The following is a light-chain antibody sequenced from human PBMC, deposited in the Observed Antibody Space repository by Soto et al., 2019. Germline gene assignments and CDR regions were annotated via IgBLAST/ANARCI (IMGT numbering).Light chain of an antibody. CDR3: QHYNSTPYS. CDR2: DAS. Sequence: DIQMTQSPSSLSASVGDRVTITCQASQDISKYLNWYQQKPGKAPKLLIYDASNLETGVSSRFRGDESETDFTFTISSLQPGDIATYYCQHYNSTPYSFGPGTKLETK. J-gene: IGKJ2*03. CDR1: QDISKY. V-gene: IGKV1-33*01.